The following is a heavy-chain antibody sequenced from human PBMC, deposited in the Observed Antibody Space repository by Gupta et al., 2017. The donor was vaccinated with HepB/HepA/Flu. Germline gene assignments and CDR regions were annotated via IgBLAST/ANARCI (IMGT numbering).Heavy chain of an antibody. CDR1: GGSMSGYS. V-gene: IGHV4-59*01. CDR2: MYYTGST. D-gene: IGHD2-2*01. CDR3: ARAPYADYGLDV. Sequence: QVQLQESGPGLVKPSETLSLTCTVSGGSMSGYSWTWMRHPPGKELEWIGYMYYTGSTNYNPSRKSRVAVFVDTSKNQFSLRLSSVTAADTAVYFCARAPYADYGLDVWGQGTTVTVSS. J-gene: IGHJ6*02.